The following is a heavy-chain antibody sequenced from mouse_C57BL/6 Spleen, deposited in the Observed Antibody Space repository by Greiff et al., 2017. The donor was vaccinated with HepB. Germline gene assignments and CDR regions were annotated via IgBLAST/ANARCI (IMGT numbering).Heavy chain of an antibody. CDR2: IYPGDGDT. V-gene: IGHV1-80*01. J-gene: IGHJ2*01. CDR3: ARSMNYGSSYGGYFDY. Sequence: VQLQQSGAELVKPGASVKISCKASGYAFSSYWMNWVKQRPGKGLEWIGQIYPGDGDTNYNGKFKGKATLTADKSSSTAYMQLSSLTSEDSAVYFCARSMNYGSSYGGYFDYWGQGTTLTVSS. D-gene: IGHD1-1*01. CDR1: GYAFSSYW.